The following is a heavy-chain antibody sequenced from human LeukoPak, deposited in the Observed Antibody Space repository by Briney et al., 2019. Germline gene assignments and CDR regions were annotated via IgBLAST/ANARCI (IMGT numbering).Heavy chain of an antibody. CDR1: GFTFSSYA. CDR3: ARDYYYGSSGYPVTAPYYYYGTDV. J-gene: IGHJ6*02. V-gene: IGHV3-30-3*01. CDR2: ISYDGSNK. Sequence: QPGGSLRLSCAASGFTFSSYAMHWVRQAPGKGLEWVAVISYDGSNKYYADSVKGRFTISRDNSKNTLYLQMNSLRAEDTAVYYCARDYYYGSSGYPVTAPYYYYGTDVWGQGTTVTVSS. D-gene: IGHD3-22*01.